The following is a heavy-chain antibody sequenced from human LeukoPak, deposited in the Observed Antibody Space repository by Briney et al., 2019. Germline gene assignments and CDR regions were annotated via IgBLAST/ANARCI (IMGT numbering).Heavy chain of an antibody. V-gene: IGHV1-46*01. D-gene: IGHD1-26*01. CDR2: INPSGGST. Sequence: ASVKVSCKASGCTFTSYYMHWVRQAPGQGLEWMGIINPSGGSTSYAQKFQGRVTMTRDMSTSTVYMELRSLRSEDTAVYYCARDSVGATISFAFDIWGQGTMVTVSS. CDR1: GCTFTSYY. CDR3: ARDSVGATISFAFDI. J-gene: IGHJ3*02.